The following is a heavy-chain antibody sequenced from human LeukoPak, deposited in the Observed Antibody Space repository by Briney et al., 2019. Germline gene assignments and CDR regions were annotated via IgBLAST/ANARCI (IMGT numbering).Heavy chain of an antibody. CDR3: VREGLRDGSNWGAFDI. CDR2: ISGSGGTT. V-gene: IGHV3-11*01. Sequence: PGGSLRLSCAASVFTFRDHYMSWIRQAPGKGLEWLSYISGSGGTTSYADSVEGRFTISRDNAKNSVFLRMNSLRVEDTAVYYCVREGLRDGSNWGAFDIWGQGTLVTVSS. J-gene: IGHJ3*02. CDR1: VFTFRDHY. D-gene: IGHD3-16*01.